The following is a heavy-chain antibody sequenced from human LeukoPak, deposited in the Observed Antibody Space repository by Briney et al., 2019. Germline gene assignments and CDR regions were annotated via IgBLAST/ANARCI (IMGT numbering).Heavy chain of an antibody. Sequence: SQTLSLTCAVSGGSISSGGYSWSWIRQPPGKGLEWIGYIYHSGSTYYNPSLKSRVTISVDTSKNQFSLKLSSVTAADTAVYYCARQPYYYDSSGSDYWGQGTLVTVSS. D-gene: IGHD3-22*01. CDR2: IYHSGST. V-gene: IGHV4-30-2*03. J-gene: IGHJ4*02. CDR1: GGSISSGGYS. CDR3: ARQPYYYDSSGSDY.